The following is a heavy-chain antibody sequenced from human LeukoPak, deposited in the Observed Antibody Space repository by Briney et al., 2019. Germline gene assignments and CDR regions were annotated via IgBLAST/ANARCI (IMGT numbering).Heavy chain of an antibody. J-gene: IGHJ5*02. D-gene: IGHD3-9*01. V-gene: IGHV4-39*07. CDR1: GGSISSSSYY. Sequence: SETLSLTCTVSGGSISSSSYYWGWIRQPPGKGLEWIGSIYYSGSTYYNPSLKSRVTISVDTSKNQFSLKLSSVTAADTAVYYCAREGYGRYFDWASDNWFDPWGQGTLVTVSS. CDR2: IYYSGST. CDR3: AREGYGRYFDWASDNWFDP.